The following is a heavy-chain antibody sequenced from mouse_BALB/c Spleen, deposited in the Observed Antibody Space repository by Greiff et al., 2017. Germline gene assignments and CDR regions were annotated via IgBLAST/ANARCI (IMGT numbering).Heavy chain of an antibody. J-gene: IGHJ3*01. D-gene: IGHD1-1*01. CDR3: ARYTTVVED. CDR1: GFTFSSFG. V-gene: IGHV5-17*02. Sequence: EVQVVESGGGLVQPGGSRKLSCAASGFTFSSFGMHWVRQAPEKGLEWVAYISSGSSTIYYADTVKGRFTISRDNPKNTLFLQMTSLRSEDTAMYYCARYTTVVEDWGQGTLVTVSA. CDR2: ISSGSSTI.